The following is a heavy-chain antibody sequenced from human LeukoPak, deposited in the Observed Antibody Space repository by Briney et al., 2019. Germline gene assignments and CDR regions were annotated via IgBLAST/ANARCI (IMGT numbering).Heavy chain of an antibody. V-gene: IGHV3-23*01. J-gene: IGHJ4*02. D-gene: IGHD3-16*01. CDR2: ISGSGGST. CDR3: AKTLGLGELKFDY. Sequence: GGSLRLSCAASGFTLSSYAMSWVRQAPGKGLEWVSAISGSGGSTYYADSVKGRFTISRDNSKNTLYLQMNSLRAEDTAVYYCAKTLGLGELKFDYWGQGTLVTVSS. CDR1: GFTLSSYA.